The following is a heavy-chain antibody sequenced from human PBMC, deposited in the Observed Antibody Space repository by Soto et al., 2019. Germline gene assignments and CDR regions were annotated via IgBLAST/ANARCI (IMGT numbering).Heavy chain of an antibody. CDR1: GFSFSTYA. Sequence: GGALRLSCSASGFSFSTYAMNWVRQAPGRGLEWVASVSSSSNYILYGDAVKVRCTISRDNSKKTVYLQMDTLRAEGRAVYYFVRDQGTVAPSYFDSGGRGMLVTVSS. CDR2: VSSSSNYI. D-gene: IGHD6-19*01. CDR3: VRDQGTVAPSYFDS. V-gene: IGHV3-21*01. J-gene: IGHJ4*02.